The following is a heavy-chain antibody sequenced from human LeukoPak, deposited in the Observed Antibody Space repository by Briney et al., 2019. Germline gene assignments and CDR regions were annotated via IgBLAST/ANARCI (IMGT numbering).Heavy chain of an antibody. V-gene: IGHV3-74*01. CDR3: ARVGDYDFWSDNYYYYGMDV. CDR2: INSDGSST. D-gene: IGHD3-3*01. CDR1: GFTFSSYW. Sequence: GGSLRLSCAASGFTFSSYWMHWVRQAPGKGLVWVSRINSDGSSTSYADSVKGRFTISRDNAKNTLYLQMNSLRAEDTAVYYCARVGDYDFWSDNYYYYGMDVWGQGTTVTVSS. J-gene: IGHJ6*02.